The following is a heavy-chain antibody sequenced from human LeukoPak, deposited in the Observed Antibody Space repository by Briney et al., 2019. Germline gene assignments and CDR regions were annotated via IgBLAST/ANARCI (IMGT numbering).Heavy chain of an antibody. D-gene: IGHD2-2*02. J-gene: IGHJ5*02. CDR1: GGSFSGYN. V-gene: IGHV4-34*01. CDR3: SNRPVLDPLVVPAAIFGSSP. Sequence: TASESLSLTCAVYGGSFSGYNWSWIRQPPGKGLGLIGEINHSGGTNYNPSLKSRVTISIDTSKNQFSLKLSSVTAADTALYYCSNRPVLDPLVVPAAIFGSSPWGQGTLVTVSS. CDR2: INHSGGT.